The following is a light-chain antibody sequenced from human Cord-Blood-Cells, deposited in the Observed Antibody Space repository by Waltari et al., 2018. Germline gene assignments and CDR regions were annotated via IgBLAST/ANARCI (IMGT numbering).Light chain of an antibody. Sequence: QSAPTQPASVSGPPGQSVTIPCTGTSSDVGGYNYVSWYQQHPGKAPKLMIYGVSKRPSVVSNRFSGSKSGNTASLTISGLQAEDEADYYCSSYTSSSTFVFGTGTKVTVL. J-gene: IGLJ1*01. CDR3: SSYTSSSTFV. CDR2: GVS. V-gene: IGLV2-14*01. CDR1: SSDVGGYNY.